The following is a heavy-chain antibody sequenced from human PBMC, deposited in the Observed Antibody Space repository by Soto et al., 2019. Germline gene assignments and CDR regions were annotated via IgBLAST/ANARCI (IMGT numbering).Heavy chain of an antibody. CDR1: GASINDNDYY. J-gene: IGHJ2*01. CDR2: VYYSGTT. Sequence: SETLSLTCTVSGASINDNDYYWSWIRQTPGKGLGWIGYVYYSGTTDYLPSLKSRLSMSIDKSRSQFTPRLNSVTAADTATYYCARMSYFYDKWYFDLWGRGTLVTVSS. CDR3: ARMSYFYDKWYFDL. V-gene: IGHV4-30-4*01. D-gene: IGHD3-22*01.